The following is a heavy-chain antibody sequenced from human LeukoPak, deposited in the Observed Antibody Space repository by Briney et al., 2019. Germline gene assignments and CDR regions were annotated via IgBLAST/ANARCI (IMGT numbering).Heavy chain of an antibody. CDR1: GGSISSSSYY. CDR2: IYYSGST. J-gene: IGHJ4*02. V-gene: IGHV4-61*05. D-gene: IGHD2-2*01. Sequence: SETLSLTCTVSGGSISSSSYYWGWIRQPPGKGLEWIGYIYYSGSTNYNPSLKSRVTISVDTSKNQFSLKLSSVTAADTAVYYCARGPKVVPAAIWGQGTLVTVSS. CDR3: ARGPKVVPAAI.